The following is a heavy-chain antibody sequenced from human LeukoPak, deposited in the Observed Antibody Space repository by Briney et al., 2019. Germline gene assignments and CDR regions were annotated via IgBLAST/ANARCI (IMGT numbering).Heavy chain of an antibody. D-gene: IGHD6-6*01. J-gene: IGHJ3*02. CDR1: EFTFTSYE. CDR3: ARGPSIAARYDAFDI. CDR2: ISSSGNTI. Sequence: GGSLRLSCAASEFTFTSYELNWVRQAPGKGPEWVSYISSSGNTISYADSVKGRFTISRDNAKNSLYLQVISLRAEDTAVYYCARGPSIAARYDAFDIWGQGTMVTVSS. V-gene: IGHV3-48*03.